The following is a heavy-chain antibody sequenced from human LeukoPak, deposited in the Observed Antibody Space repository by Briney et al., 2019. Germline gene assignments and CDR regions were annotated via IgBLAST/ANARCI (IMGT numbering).Heavy chain of an antibody. CDR1: GGSFSGYY. CDR3: ARGELLGYCSSTSCYALGFDP. D-gene: IGHD2-2*01. V-gene: IGHV4-34*01. CDR2: INHSGST. J-gene: IGHJ5*02. Sequence: SETLSLTCAVYGGSFSGYYWSWIRQPPGKGLEWSGEINHSGSTNYNPSLKSRVTISVDTSKNRFSLKLSSVTAADTAVYYCARGELLGYCSSTSCYALGFDPWGQGTLVTVSS.